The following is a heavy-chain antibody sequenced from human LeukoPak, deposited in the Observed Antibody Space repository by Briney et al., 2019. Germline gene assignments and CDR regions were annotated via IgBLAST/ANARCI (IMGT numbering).Heavy chain of an antibody. J-gene: IGHJ4*02. CDR2: IKSYTFGGTT. Sequence: GGSLRLSCTGSGFTFGDYVMSWVRQAPGKGLEWVAFIKSYTFGGTTEYAESVKGRFTLSRDESKSIAYLQMNSLKTEDTAVYYCTTYSSRWFRHFDYWGQGTLVTVSS. D-gene: IGHD6-19*01. CDR3: TTYSSRWFRHFDY. CDR1: GFTFGDYV. V-gene: IGHV3-49*04.